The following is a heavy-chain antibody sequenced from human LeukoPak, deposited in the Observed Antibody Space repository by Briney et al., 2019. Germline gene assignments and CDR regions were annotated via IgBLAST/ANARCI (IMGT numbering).Heavy chain of an antibody. V-gene: IGHV3-9*01. J-gene: IGHJ4*02. CDR2: ISWNSGSI. CDR1: GFTFDDYA. Sequence: SGGSLRLSCAASGFTFDDYAMHWVRQAPGKGLEWVSGISWNSGSIGYADSVKGRFTISRDNAKNSLYLQMNSLGAEDTALYYCAKDDYGDGALDCWGQGTLVTVSS. CDR3: AKDDYGDGALDC. D-gene: IGHD4-17*01.